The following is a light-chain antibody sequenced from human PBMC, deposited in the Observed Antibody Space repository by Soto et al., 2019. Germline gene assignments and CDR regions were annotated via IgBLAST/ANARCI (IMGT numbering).Light chain of an antibody. V-gene: IGLV2-11*01. CDR1: SSDVGGYNY. CDR3: SSYTTSNTRQIV. CDR2: DVS. J-gene: IGLJ1*01. Sequence: QSVLTQPRSVSGSPGQSVTISCTGTSSDVGGYNYVSWYQQHPGKAPKLMIFDVSNRPSGVSNRFPGSKSGNTASLTISGLQPEDEADYYCSSYTTSNTRQIVFGTGTKVTVL.